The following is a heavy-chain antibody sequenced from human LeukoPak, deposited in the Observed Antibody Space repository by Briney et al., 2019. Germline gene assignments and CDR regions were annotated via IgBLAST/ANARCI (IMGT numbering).Heavy chain of an antibody. J-gene: IGHJ4*02. CDR1: GFTFGNYV. Sequence: PGGSLRLSCAASGFTFGNYVMHWVRQTPGKGLEWVALISGDDYSSFYADSVRGRFTISRDNSKNSLYLQMNSLRTEDAALYYCAKPGIAVAGPQYFFDSWGQGTLVTVSS. V-gene: IGHV3-43*02. D-gene: IGHD6-19*01. CDR3: AKPGIAVAGPQYFFDS. CDR2: ISGDDYSS.